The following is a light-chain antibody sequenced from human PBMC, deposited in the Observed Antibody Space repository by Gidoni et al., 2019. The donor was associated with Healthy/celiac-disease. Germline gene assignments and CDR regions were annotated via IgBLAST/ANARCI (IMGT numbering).Light chain of an antibody. Sequence: DIVMTQTTLSSPVTLGQPASSPCRSSHRLVHREGNTYLSWLHQMPGQTPRLLIYKISNRFSGVPDRFSGSGAGTDGTLKIIRVEAEDVGVYYCMQATQFPRMYTFGQGTKLEIK. J-gene: IGKJ2*01. CDR1: HRLVHREGNTY. CDR2: KIS. CDR3: MQATQFPRMYT. V-gene: IGKV2-24*01.